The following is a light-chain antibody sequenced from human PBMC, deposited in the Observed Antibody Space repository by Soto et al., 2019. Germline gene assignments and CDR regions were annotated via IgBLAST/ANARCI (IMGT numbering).Light chain of an antibody. CDR1: QGIXSY. V-gene: IGKV1-39*01. CDR2: ATS. Sequence: LMTQCASSLSASVGDSVTITCRASQGIXSYLNWYEEKPGKAPKILIXATSSLQSGVPSRFIGSGSGTDFTLTISSRQPEYFSTYYCQQSYRTTRWTFGQGTKVDI. J-gene: IGKJ1*01. CDR3: QQSYRTTRWT.